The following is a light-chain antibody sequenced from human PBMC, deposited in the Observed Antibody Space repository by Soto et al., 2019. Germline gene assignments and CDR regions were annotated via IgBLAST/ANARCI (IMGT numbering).Light chain of an antibody. CDR2: AAS. CDR1: QTIISW. Sequence: IQMTHSPSTLSGSVLDRVTITFRASQTIISWLAWYQQKPGKAPKLLIYAASSLQSGVPSRFSGSGSGTDFTLTISSLQPEDFATYYCQQSWTFGQGTKVDIK. J-gene: IGKJ1*01. CDR3: QQSWT. V-gene: IGKV1-39*01.